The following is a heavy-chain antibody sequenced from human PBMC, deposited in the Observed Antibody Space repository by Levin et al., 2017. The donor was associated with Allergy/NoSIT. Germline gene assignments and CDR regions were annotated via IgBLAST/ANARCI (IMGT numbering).Heavy chain of an antibody. CDR1: GFTFSSYG. V-gene: IGHV3-33*01. CDR2: IWYDGSNK. CDR3: ARELNRPMRYFDY. Sequence: PGGSLRLSCAASGFTFSSYGMHWVRQAPGKGLEWVAVIWYDGSNKYYADSVKGRFTISRDNSKNTLYLQMNSLRAEDTAVYYCARELNRPMRYFDYWGQGTLVTVSS. D-gene: IGHD3-22*01. J-gene: IGHJ4*02.